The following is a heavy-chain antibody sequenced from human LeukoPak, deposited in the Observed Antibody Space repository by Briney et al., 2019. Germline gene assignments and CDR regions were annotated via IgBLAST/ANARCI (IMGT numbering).Heavy chain of an antibody. CDR2: IYYSGST. CDR1: GGSISSYY. J-gene: IGHJ4*02. D-gene: IGHD6-13*01. CDR3: ARGYSSSWLGKFDY. Sequence: SETLSLACTVSGGSISSYYWSWIRQTPGKGLEWIGYIYYSGSTNYNPSLNSRVTMSVDTSKNQFSLNLNSVTAADTAVYYCARGYSSSWLGKFDYWGQGTLVTVSS. V-gene: IGHV4-59*01.